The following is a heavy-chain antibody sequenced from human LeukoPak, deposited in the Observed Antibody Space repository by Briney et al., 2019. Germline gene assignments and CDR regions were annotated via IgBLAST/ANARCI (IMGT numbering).Heavy chain of an antibody. D-gene: IGHD2-2*03. V-gene: IGHV4-59*01. CDR1: SDSISSYY. J-gene: IGHJ4*02. CDR3: ARDIGYCSSTSCYGPSFYFDY. Sequence: ASETLSLTCTVSSDSISSYYWSWIRQPPGKGLEWIGDIYYSGGTNYNPSLKSRVTISVDTSKDQFSLKLSSVTAADTAVYYCARDIGYCSSTSCYGPSFYFDYWGQGTLVTVSS. CDR2: IYYSGGT.